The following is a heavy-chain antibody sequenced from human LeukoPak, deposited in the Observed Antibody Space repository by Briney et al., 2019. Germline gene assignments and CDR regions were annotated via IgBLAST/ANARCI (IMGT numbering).Heavy chain of an antibody. V-gene: IGHV4-59*08. CDR1: GGSISSHY. Sequence: PSETLSLTCSVSGGSISSHYWSWIRQPPGKGLEWIGYLYYSGSTNYNPSLNSRVTISVDTSKKQFSLKLSSVTAADTAVYYCARSAIDAFDIWGQGTMVTVSS. J-gene: IGHJ3*02. CDR2: LYYSGST. CDR3: ARSAIDAFDI. D-gene: IGHD6-25*01.